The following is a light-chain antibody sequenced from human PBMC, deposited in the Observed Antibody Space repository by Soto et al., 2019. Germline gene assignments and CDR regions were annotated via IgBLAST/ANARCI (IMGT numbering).Light chain of an antibody. CDR2: GVN. J-gene: IGLJ1*01. V-gene: IGLV2-8*01. CDR1: SSDVGGYNS. CDR3: LSYAGNSSSYV. Sequence: QSALTQPPSVSGSPGQSVTISCTGTSSDVGGYNSVSWYQQHPGKDPKLIIYGVNNRPSGVSDRFSGSKSGNTASLIVSGRQDADEAAYYYLSYAGNSSSYVFGAGTQLTVL.